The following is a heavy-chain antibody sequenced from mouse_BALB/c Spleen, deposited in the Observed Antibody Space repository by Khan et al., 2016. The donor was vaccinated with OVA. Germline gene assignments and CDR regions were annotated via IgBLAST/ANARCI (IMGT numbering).Heavy chain of an antibody. CDR3: ERGASYWYFDV. Sequence: QIQLVQSGPELKKPGETVKISCKASGYTFTNYGMNWVKQAPGKGLKWMGWINTYTGEPTYTDDFKGRFAFSFETSASTAYLQVNTLKNEDMATYFCERGASYWYFDVWGAGTTVTVSS. CDR2: INTYTGEP. CDR1: GYTFTNYG. J-gene: IGHJ1*01. V-gene: IGHV9-1*02.